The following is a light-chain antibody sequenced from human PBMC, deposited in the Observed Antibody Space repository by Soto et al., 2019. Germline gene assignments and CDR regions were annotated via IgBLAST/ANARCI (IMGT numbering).Light chain of an antibody. CDR3: QQYAASPRT. CDR2: GAS. CDR1: QSVSSSY. V-gene: IGKV3-20*01. Sequence: EIVLTQSPGTLSLSPGERATLSCRASQSVSSSYLAWYQQKPGQAPRLLIYGASSRATGIPDRFSGSGSATDFTPTISRLEPEDFAVYYCQQYAASPRTFGQGTKVDIK. J-gene: IGKJ1*01.